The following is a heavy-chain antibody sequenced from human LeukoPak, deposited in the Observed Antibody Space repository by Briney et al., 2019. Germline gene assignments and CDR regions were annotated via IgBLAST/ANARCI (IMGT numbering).Heavy chain of an antibody. CDR1: GGSISSYY. D-gene: IGHD3-3*01. J-gene: IGHJ5*02. CDR3: AREITIFGVVIIPGWFDP. CDR2: IYYSGST. Sequence: SETLSLTCTVSGGSISSYYWSWIRQPPGKGLEWIGYIYYSGSTNYNPSLKSRVTIPVDTSKNQFSLKLSSVTAADTAVYYCAREITIFGVVIIPGWFDPWGQGTLVTVSS. V-gene: IGHV4-59*01.